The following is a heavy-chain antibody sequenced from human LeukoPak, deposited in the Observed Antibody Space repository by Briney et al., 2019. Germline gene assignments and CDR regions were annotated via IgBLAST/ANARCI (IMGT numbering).Heavy chain of an antibody. J-gene: IGHJ3*02. CDR2: ISTGGGST. CDR1: GFTFSSNA. CDR3: AKPRDSIVGTTTPTRLATLDI. D-gene: IGHD1-26*01. V-gene: IGHV3-23*01. Sequence: PGGSLSLSCAASGFTFSSNAMSWVRQAPGKGLEWVSAISTGGGSTYYADSVKGRFTISRDNPNNTLYLQMNNLRAEDTAVYYCAKPRDSIVGTTTPTRLATLDIWGQGTMVTVSS.